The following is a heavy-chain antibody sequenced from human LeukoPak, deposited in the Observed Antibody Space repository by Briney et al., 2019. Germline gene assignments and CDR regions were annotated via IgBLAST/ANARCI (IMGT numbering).Heavy chain of an antibody. J-gene: IGHJ6*02. CDR2: ISGSGGST. Sequence: GGSLRLSCAASGFTFSSYATTWVRQAPGKGLEWVSAISGSGGSTYYADSVKGRFSISRDSSKNTLYLQMNSLRAEDTAVYYCAKAPPDSYYYYYGMDVWGQGTTVTVSS. CDR1: GFTFSSYA. V-gene: IGHV3-23*01. CDR3: AKAPPDSYYYYYGMDV. D-gene: IGHD5-18*01.